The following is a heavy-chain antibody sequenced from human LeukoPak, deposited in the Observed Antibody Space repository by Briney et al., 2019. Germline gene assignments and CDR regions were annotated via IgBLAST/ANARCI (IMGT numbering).Heavy chain of an antibody. Sequence: SETLSLTCTVSGGSIGSSSYYWGWIRQPPGKVLEWIGSIYYSGSTYYNPSLKSRVTISVDTSKNQFSLKLSSVTAADTAVYYCAVTFLAARNLVKRGYSGYDPFFDYWGQGTLVTVSS. CDR1: GGSIGSSSYY. D-gene: IGHD5-12*01. CDR2: IYYSGST. J-gene: IGHJ4*02. V-gene: IGHV4-39*01. CDR3: AVTFLAARNLVKRGYSGYDPFFDY.